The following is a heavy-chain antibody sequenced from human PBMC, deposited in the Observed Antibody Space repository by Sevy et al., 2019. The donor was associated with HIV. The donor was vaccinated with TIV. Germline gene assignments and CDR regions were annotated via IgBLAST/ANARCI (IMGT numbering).Heavy chain of an antibody. J-gene: IGHJ4*02. D-gene: IGHD3-10*01. CDR3: ARATGSYYRIQIDY. V-gene: IGHV4-34*01. Sequence: SESLSLTCAVYGGSFSGYYWSWIRQPPGKGLEWIGEINHSGSTNYNPSLKSRVTISVDTSKNQFSLKLSSVTAADTAASYCARATGSYYRIQIDYWGQGTLVTVSS. CDR1: GGSFSGYY. CDR2: INHSGST.